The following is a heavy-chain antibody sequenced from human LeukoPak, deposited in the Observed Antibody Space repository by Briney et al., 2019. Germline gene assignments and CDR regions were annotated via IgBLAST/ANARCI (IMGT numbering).Heavy chain of an antibody. J-gene: IGHJ4*02. V-gene: IGHV3-23*01. CDR3: AKGHYDGGPYYYFAS. Sequence: GGSLRLSCAASGFTFSSYGMNWVRLAPGKGLEWVSSISGNGDSTNYADSVKGRFTISRDKSKNTLYLQMNSLRVEDTAEYYCAKGHYDGGPYYYFASWGQGTLVTVSS. D-gene: IGHD3-16*01. CDR1: GFTFSSYG. CDR2: ISGNGDST.